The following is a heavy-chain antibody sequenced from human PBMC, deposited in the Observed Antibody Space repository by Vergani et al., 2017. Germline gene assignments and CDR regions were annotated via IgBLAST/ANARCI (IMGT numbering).Heavy chain of an antibody. V-gene: IGHV1-24*01. CDR2: FDPEHGEV. Sequence: QVQLVQSGSEVRKPGASVKVSCQVSGYSLTELTIHWVRQAPGKGLEWMGGFDPEHGEVTFANHIQGRVTMTEDRSTDTAYMGLSSLRPEDTALYYCAIVTDDYDSSGSYLDYWGQGTLVTVSS. CDR1: GYSLTELT. CDR3: AIVTDDYDSSGSYLDY. D-gene: IGHD3-22*01. J-gene: IGHJ4*02.